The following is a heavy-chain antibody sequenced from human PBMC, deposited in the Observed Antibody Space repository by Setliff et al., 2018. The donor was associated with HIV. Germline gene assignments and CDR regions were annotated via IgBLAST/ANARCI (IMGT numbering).Heavy chain of an antibody. CDR1: GYSFINYG. V-gene: IGHV1-18*01. J-gene: IGHJ4*02. CDR2: ISPYTGNT. D-gene: IGHD3-10*01. CDR3: VSQPESRWQIEY. Sequence: WASVKVSCKASGYSFINYGISWVRQAPGQGPEWMGWISPYTGNTDYAPRLLGRVTMTTDTSTSTAYLELRSLTSDDTAVYYCVSQPESRWQIEYWGQGTLVTVSS.